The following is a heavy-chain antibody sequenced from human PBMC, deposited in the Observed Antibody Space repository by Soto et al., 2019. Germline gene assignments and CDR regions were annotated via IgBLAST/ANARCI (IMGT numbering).Heavy chain of an antibody. D-gene: IGHD3-22*01. J-gene: IGHJ4*02. V-gene: IGHV3-30*18. CDR2: ISSDGKSE. CDR3: AKTITTYSGDSRGRGALVDY. Sequence: PGGSLRLSCSASGFPFSTYGMHWVRPPPGKGLEWVAVISSDGKSEHYADPVKGRFSISRDNSKNTLSLQMNSLRVEDTAVYYCAKTITTYSGDSRGRGALVDYWGQGTLVTVSS. CDR1: GFPFSTYG.